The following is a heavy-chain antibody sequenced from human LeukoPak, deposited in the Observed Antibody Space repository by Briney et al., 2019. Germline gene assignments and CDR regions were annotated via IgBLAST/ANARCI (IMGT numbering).Heavy chain of an antibody. CDR3: ARGSGSGWGHFDY. V-gene: IGHV4-61*02. J-gene: IGHJ4*02. Sequence: SETLSFTCTVSGGSISSGSYYWSWIRQPAGKGLEWIGRIYTSGSTNYNPSLKSRVTISADTSKNQFSLKLSSVTAADTAVYYCARGSGSGWGHFDYWGQGTLVTVSS. D-gene: IGHD6-19*01. CDR1: GGSISSGSYY. CDR2: IYTSGST.